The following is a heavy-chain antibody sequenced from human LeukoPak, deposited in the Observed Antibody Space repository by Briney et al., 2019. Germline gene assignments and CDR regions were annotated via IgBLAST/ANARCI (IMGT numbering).Heavy chain of an antibody. CDR1: GFIFSDHY. Sequence: GGSLRLSCAASGFIFSDHYIDWVRQAPGEGLEWVGRSREKGNRYTTAYAASVRGRVTISRGDSKNSVYVEMTSLSPEDTALYYCAKDAGGSYYSYMGVWGKGTTVTISS. CDR2: SREKGNRYTT. V-gene: IGHV3-72*01. D-gene: IGHD1-26*01. CDR3: AKDAGGSYYSYMGV. J-gene: IGHJ6*03.